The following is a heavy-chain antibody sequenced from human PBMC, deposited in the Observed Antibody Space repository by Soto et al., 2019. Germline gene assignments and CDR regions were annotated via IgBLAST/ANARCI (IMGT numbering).Heavy chain of an antibody. Sequence: GASVKVSCKASGYTFTSYAMHWVRQAPGQRLEWMGWINAGNGNTKYSQKFQGRVTITRDKSTSTAYMELSSLRSEDTAVYYCARGEVVTAIRAFDIWGQGTMVTVSS. D-gene: IGHD2-21*02. CDR2: INAGNGNT. CDR3: ARGEVVTAIRAFDI. CDR1: GYTFTSYA. J-gene: IGHJ3*02. V-gene: IGHV1-3*01.